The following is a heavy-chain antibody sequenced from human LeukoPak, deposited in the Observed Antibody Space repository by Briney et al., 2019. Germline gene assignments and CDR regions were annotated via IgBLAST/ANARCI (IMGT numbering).Heavy chain of an antibody. J-gene: IGHJ4*02. CDR1: GYTRSEDG. Sequence: ASVKVSCKASGYTRSEDGISWVRQAPGQGLEWVGWITTYNGNRKYAEKFQGRVTMTTDASTSTYYMEMRSLRSDDTAIYYCARDCSNGVCFPRDYWGQGTQLTVST. D-gene: IGHD2-8*01. CDR2: ITTYNGNR. CDR3: ARDCSNGVCFPRDY. V-gene: IGHV1-18*01.